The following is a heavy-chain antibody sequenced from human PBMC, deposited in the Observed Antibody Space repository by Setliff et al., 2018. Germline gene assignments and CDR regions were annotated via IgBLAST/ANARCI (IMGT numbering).Heavy chain of an antibody. Sequence: SETLSLTCTVSGGSISGYFWGWIRQPPGKGLEWIGRIHYNGNTYYNASLKSRLTISVDTSKSQFSLRLNSVTAADTAVYYCARTGTKRYFDYWGQGALVTVSS. V-gene: IGHV4-39*01. CDR3: ARTGTKRYFDY. D-gene: IGHD1-1*01. CDR1: GGSISGYF. CDR2: IHYNGNT. J-gene: IGHJ4*02.